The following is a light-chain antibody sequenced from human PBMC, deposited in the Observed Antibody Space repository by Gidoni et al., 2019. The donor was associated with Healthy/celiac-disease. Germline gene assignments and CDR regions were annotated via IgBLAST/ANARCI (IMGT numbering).Light chain of an antibody. V-gene: IGKV3-11*01. CDR3: QQRSNWPRLMYT. J-gene: IGKJ2*01. CDR1: QSVSSY. CDR2: DAS. Sequence: EIVFTQSPATLSLSPGERATLSCRASQSVSSYLAWYQQKPGQAPRLLIYDASNRATGIPARFSGSGSGTDFTLTISSLEPEDFAVYYCQQRSNWPRLMYTFGQGTKLEIK.